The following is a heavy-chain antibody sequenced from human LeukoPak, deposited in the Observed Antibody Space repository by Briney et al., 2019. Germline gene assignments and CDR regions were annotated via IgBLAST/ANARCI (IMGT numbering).Heavy chain of an antibody. V-gene: IGHV5-51*01. D-gene: IGHD3-10*01. CDR3: ARQGRHGSGSYFYYFDY. CDR1: GYSFTSYW. Sequence: GESLRISCKGSGYSFTSYWIGWVRQMPGKGLEWMGIIYPGDSDTRYSPSFQGQVTISADKSISTAYLQWSSLKASDTAMYYCARQGRHGSGSYFYYFDYWGQGTLVTVSS. CDR2: IYPGDSDT. J-gene: IGHJ4*02.